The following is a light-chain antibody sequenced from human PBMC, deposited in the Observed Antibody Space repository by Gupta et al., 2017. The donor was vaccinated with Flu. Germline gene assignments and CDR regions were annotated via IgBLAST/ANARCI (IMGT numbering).Light chain of an antibody. J-gene: IGKJ1*01. V-gene: IGKV2-28*01. CDR2: LGS. CDR1: QSLLHSNGYNY. CDR3: MQALQTWT. Sequence: PVNPGEPASISCRSSQSLLHSNGYNYLDWYLQKPGQSPQLLIYLGSNRASGVPDRFSGSGSGTDFTLKISRVEAEDVGVYYCMQALQTWTFGQGTKVEIK.